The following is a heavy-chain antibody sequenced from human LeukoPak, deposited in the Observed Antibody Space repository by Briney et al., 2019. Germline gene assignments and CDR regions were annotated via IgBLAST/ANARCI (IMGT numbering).Heavy chain of an antibody. CDR2: ISTYNGDT. Sequence: GASVKVSCKASGYTFNSYGISWVRQAPGRGLEWMGWISTYNGDTNYAQKFQGRATITTDESTSTAYMELSSLRSEDTAVYYCARVPHNYYYYMDVWGKGTTVTVSS. J-gene: IGHJ6*03. CDR3: ARVPHNYYYYMDV. CDR1: GYTFNSYG. V-gene: IGHV1-18*01.